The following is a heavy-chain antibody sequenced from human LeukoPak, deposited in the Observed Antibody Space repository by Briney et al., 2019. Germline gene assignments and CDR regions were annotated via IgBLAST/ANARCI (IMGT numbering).Heavy chain of an antibody. Sequence: GGSLRLSCAASGFTFSSYEMNWVRQAPGKGLEWVSYISSSGSTIYYADSVKGRSTISRDNAKNSLYLQMNSLRAEDTAVYYCARDIPPNAFDIWGQGTMVTVSS. CDR3: ARDIPPNAFDI. D-gene: IGHD2-21*01. CDR2: ISSSGSTI. J-gene: IGHJ3*02. V-gene: IGHV3-48*03. CDR1: GFTFSSYE.